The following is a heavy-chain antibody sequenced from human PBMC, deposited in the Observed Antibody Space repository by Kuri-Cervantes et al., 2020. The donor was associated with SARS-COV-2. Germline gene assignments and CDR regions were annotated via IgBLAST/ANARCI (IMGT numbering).Heavy chain of an antibody. D-gene: IGHD1-26*01. Sequence: GESLKISCAASGFTFSSYAMSWVRQAPGKGLEWVSAISGSGGSTYYADSVKGRFTIPRDHSKNTLYLQMNSLRAEDTAVYYCAKALEGGATSLYYYYYYMDVWGKGTTVTVSS. CDR3: AKALEGGATSLYYYYYYMDV. V-gene: IGHV3-23*01. J-gene: IGHJ6*03. CDR1: GFTFSSYA. CDR2: ISGSGGST.